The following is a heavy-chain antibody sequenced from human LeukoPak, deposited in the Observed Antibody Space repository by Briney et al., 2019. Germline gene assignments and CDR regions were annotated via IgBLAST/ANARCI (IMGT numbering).Heavy chain of an antibody. CDR1: GFTFDDYA. CDR3: AKDTRRDYYGSGIFDY. CDR2: ISWNSGSI. Sequence: GGSLRLSCAASGFTFDDYAMHWVRQAPGKGLEWVSGISWNSGSIGYADSVKGRFTISRDNAKNSLYLQMNSLRAEDSALYYCAKDTRRDYYGSGIFDYWGQGTLVTVSS. J-gene: IGHJ4*02. V-gene: IGHV3-9*01. D-gene: IGHD3-10*01.